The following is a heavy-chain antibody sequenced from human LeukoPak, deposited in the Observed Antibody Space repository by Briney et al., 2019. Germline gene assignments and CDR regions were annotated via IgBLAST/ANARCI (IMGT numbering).Heavy chain of an antibody. V-gene: IGHV4-39*01. J-gene: IGHJ4*02. CDR1: GGSISSSSYY. D-gene: IGHD5-18*01. Sequence: SETLSLTCTVSGGSISSSSYYWGWIRQPPGKGLEWIGSIYYSGSTYYNPSLKSRVTISVDTSKNQFSLKLSSVTAADTAVYYCARREGVYSYGLFDYWGQGTLVTVSS. CDR2: IYYSGST. CDR3: ARREGVYSYGLFDY.